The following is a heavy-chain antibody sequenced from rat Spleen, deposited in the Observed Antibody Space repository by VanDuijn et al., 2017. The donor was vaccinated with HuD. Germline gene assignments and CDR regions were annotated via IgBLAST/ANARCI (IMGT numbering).Heavy chain of an antibody. CDR2: ITNTGGST. CDR1: GFTFSSYW. J-gene: IGHJ4*01. Sequence: EVQLVETGGGLVQPGRSLKLSCVASGFTFSSYWMYWIRQAPGKGLEWVASITNTGGSTYYPDSMKGRFTISRDNAKSTLYLQMDNVRSEDTATYYCATDYFGGYVLDAWGQGTSVTVSS. D-gene: IGHD1-11*01. V-gene: IGHV5-31*01. CDR3: ATDYFGGYVLDA.